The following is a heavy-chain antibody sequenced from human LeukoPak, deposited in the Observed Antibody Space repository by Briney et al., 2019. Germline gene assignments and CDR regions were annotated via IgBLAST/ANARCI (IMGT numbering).Heavy chain of an antibody. CDR2: ISASGGSA. J-gene: IGHJ4*02. D-gene: IGHD6-19*01. CDR1: AFSFSSCA. CDR3: AKGRSGWYGDFDY. V-gene: IGHV3-23*01. Sequence: GGSLRLSCAAPAFSFSSCAMSWVRQAPGKGLEWVSGISASGGSAYYAGSVKGRFTISRDNSKNTLSLQMNSLRVEDTAVYYCAKGRSGWYGDFDYWGQGTLVTVSS.